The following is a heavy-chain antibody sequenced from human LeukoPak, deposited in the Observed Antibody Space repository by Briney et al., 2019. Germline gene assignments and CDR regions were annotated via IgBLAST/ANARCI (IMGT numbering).Heavy chain of an antibody. CDR1: GGSLSGYS. V-gene: IGHV4-34*01. J-gene: IGHJ5*02. D-gene: IGHD3-10*02. CDR2: INHSGST. CDR3: ARDVDWFDP. Sequence: SETLSLSCAVYGGSLSGYSWSWIRQPPGKGLEWIGEINHSGSTNYNPSLKSRVTISVDTSKNQFSLRLSSVTAADTAVYYCARDVDWFDPWGQGTLVTVSS.